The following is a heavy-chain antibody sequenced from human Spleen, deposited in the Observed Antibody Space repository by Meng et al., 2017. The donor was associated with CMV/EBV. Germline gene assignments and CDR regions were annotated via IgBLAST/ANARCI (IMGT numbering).Heavy chain of an antibody. D-gene: IGHD1-26*01. J-gene: IGHJ4*02. CDR1: GGAYISYA. Sequence: SGGAYISYASYWVRQAPGQGLEWMEGIMPILGTAIYAQKFQGRVTITTDDSTSTVYMELSSLRSEETAVYFCARGLESGTYYTPFDYWGRGTLVTVSS. CDR2: IMPILGTA. V-gene: IGHV1-69*05. CDR3: ARGLESGTYYTPFDY.